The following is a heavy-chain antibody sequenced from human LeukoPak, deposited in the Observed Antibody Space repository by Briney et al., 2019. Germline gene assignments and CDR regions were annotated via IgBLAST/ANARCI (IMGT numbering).Heavy chain of an antibody. J-gene: IGHJ4*02. D-gene: IGHD6-13*01. CDR3: ARGYSSSWYYFDY. Sequence: SGTLSLTCAVSGGSISSSNWWSWVRPPPGKGLEWIGEIYHSGSTNYNPSLKSRVTISVDKSKNQFSLKLSSVTAADTAVYYCARGYSSSWYYFDYWGQGTLVTVSS. V-gene: IGHV4-4*02. CDR1: GGSISSSNW. CDR2: IYHSGST.